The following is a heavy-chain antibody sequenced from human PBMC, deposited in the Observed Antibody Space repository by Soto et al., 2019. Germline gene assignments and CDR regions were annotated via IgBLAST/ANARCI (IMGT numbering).Heavy chain of an antibody. D-gene: IGHD2-2*03. CDR2: ISAYNGNT. V-gene: IGHV1-18*01. Sequence: ASGKVSCNASGYTFTSYGISLVRQAPGQGLEWMGWISAYNGNTNYAQKLQGRVTMTTDTSTSTAYMELRSLRSDDTAVYYCARDRSLGIVVVPAPDAFDIWGQGTMVTVSS. CDR3: ARDRSLGIVVVPAPDAFDI. J-gene: IGHJ3*02. CDR1: GYTFTSYG.